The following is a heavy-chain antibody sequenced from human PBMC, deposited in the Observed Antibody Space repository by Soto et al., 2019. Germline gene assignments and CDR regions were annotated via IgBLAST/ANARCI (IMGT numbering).Heavy chain of an antibody. J-gene: IGHJ4*02. CDR2: IDGNRGGT. Sequence: VHLVQSGAEVKKPGASVKVSCKASGYSFTNYYIHWVRQAPGQGPEWMGWIDGNRGGTKYAQKFQDRVTMTRDRSTVTAHMELSRLTSDDTAVYYCARGYVVAGELDYWGQGTLVTVSS. CDR3: ARGYVVAGELDY. V-gene: IGHV1-2*02. D-gene: IGHD2-15*01. CDR1: GYSFTNYY.